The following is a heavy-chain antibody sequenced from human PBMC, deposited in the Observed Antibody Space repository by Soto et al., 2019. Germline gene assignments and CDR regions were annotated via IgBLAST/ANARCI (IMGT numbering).Heavy chain of an antibody. CDR3: AKTHYICAWGDAFDV. CDR1: GFTFSTYA. Sequence: EVQLLESGGGLVQPGGSLRLSCAASGFTFSTYAMSWVRQAPGKGLEWLSGISGGGDDTYFADSVMGRCTISRDDSKNTLYLQINSLRAEDSALYYCAKTHYICAWGDAFDVWVKGTLVTVAS. V-gene: IGHV3-23*01. CDR2: ISGGGDDT. J-gene: IGHJ3*01. D-gene: IGHD3-10*01.